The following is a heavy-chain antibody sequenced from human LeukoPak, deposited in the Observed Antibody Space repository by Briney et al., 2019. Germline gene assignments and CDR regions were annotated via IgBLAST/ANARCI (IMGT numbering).Heavy chain of an antibody. V-gene: IGHV4-59*01. D-gene: IGHD6-19*01. CDR3: ARDERQWLVLGWFDP. J-gene: IGHJ5*02. CDR1: GGSISSYY. CDR2: IYYSGST. Sequence: SETLSLTCTVSGGSISSYYWSWIRQPPGKGLEWIGYIYYSGSTNYNPSLKSRVTISVDTSKNQFSLKLSSVTAADTAVYYCARDERQWLVLGWFDPWGQGTLVTVSS.